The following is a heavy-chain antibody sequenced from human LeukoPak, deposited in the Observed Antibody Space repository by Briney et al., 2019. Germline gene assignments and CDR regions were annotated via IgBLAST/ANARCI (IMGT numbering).Heavy chain of an antibody. CDR1: GGSFSGYL. V-gene: IGHV4-34*01. J-gene: IGHJ3*02. D-gene: IGHD3-9*01. CDR2: INHSGST. Sequence: SETLSLTCAVYGGSFSGYLWSWIRQPPGEGLEWIGEINHSGSTNYNPSLKSRVSISVDTSKKQFSLKMSSVTAADTAVYYCARGFHLNYDILTGYHRYGAFDIWGQGTTVTVSS. CDR3: ARGFHLNYDILTGYHRYGAFDI.